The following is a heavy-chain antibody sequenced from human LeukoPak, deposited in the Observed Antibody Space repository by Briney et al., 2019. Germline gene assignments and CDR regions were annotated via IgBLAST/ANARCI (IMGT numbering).Heavy chain of an antibody. CDR3: AKERSGGWPFDY. CDR1: GFTFSTYA. V-gene: IGHV3-23*01. CDR2: IGPSGAKT. D-gene: IGHD6-19*01. Sequence: SGGSLRLSCAASGFTFSTYAMTWVRQAPGEGLDWVSAIGPSGAKTYYADSVKGRFTISRDNSKNTLYLQMNSLRAEDTAIYYCAKERSGGWPFDYWGQGTLVTVSS. J-gene: IGHJ4*02.